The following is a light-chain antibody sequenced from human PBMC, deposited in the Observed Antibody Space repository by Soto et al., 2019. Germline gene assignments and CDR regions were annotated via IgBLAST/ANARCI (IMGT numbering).Light chain of an antibody. Sequence: QSVLTQPPSVSATPGQKVTISCSGSSFNIGNNYVSWYQQLPGTAPKLLIYDNNKRPSGIPDRFSGSKSVTSATLDITGLQTGDEADYYCGPWDFGLSTVVFGGGTKLTGL. CDR1: SFNIGNNY. CDR3: GPWDFGLSTVV. V-gene: IGLV1-51*01. CDR2: DNN. J-gene: IGLJ2*01.